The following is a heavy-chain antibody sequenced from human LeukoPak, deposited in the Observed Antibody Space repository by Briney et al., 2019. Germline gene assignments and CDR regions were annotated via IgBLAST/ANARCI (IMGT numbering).Heavy chain of an antibody. V-gene: IGHV4-38-2*02. CDR1: GYSISSGYY. CDR3: ARVNWVPDY. J-gene: IGHJ4*02. CDR2: IYRSGKT. Sequence: PSETLSLTCTVSGYSISSGYYWGWIRQPPGKGLELIGSIYRSGKTYYNPSLKSRITISIDTSKNQFSLKLSSVTAADTAVYFCARVNWVPDYWGQGTLVTVSS. D-gene: IGHD7-27*01.